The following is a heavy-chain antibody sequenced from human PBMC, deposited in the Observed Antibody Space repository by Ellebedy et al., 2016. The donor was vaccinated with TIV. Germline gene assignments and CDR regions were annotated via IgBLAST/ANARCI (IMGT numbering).Heavy chain of an antibody. CDR2: IKSKSDGGTI. J-gene: IGHJ4*02. CDR1: GFTFSNAW. CDR3: ARGEGWIDN. V-gene: IGHV3-15*01. D-gene: IGHD5-24*01. Sequence: GESLKISXAASGFTFSNAWMSWVRQTPGKGLEWVARIKSKSDGGTIGYAAPVTGRFTISRDDSKNTLYLQMNSLRAEDTAVYFCARGEGWIDNWGQGTLVTVSS.